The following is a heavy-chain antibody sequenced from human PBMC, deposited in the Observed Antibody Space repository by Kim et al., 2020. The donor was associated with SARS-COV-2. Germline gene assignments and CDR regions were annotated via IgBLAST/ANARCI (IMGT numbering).Heavy chain of an antibody. J-gene: IGHJ4*02. V-gene: IGHV4-38-2*02. CDR3: ARDPDGYNHRYFDY. CDR2: IYHSGST. D-gene: IGHD5-12*01. CDR1: GYSISSGYY. Sequence: SETLSLTCTVSGYSISSGYYWGWIRQPPGKGLEWIWSIYHSGSTYYNPSLKSRVTISVDTSKNQFSLKLSSVTATDTAVYYCARDPDGYNHRYFDYWGQGTLVTVSS.